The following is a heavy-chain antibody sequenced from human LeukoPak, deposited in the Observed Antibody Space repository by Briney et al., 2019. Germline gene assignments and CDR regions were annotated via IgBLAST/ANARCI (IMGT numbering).Heavy chain of an antibody. D-gene: IGHD2-2*01. Sequence: ASVKVSCKASGYTFTSYGISCVRQAPGQGLEWMGWISAYNGNTNYAQKLQGRVTMTTDTSTSTAYMELRSLRSDDTAVYYCAREGYCSSTSCEKVGYYYYYGMDVWGQGTTVTVSS. CDR1: GYTFTSYG. CDR2: ISAYNGNT. V-gene: IGHV1-18*01. J-gene: IGHJ6*02. CDR3: AREGYCSSTSCEKVGYYYYYGMDV.